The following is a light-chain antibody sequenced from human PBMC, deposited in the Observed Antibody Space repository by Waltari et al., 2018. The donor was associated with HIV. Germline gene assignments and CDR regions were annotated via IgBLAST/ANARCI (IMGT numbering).Light chain of an antibody. CDR3: SSYAGSNNLV. Sequence: TNKYAASSNNVGGYNYVSWYQQHPGKAPKLMIYEVSKRPSGVPDRFSGSKSGNTASLTVSRLQAEDEADYYCSSYAGSNNLVFGGGTKLTVL. V-gene: IGLV2-8*01. CDR2: EVS. CDR1: SNNVGGYNY. J-gene: IGLJ3*02.